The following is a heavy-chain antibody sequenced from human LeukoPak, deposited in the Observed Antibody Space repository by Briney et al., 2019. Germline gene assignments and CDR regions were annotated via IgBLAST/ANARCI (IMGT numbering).Heavy chain of an antibody. Sequence: ASVKVSCKASGYTFTSYDINWVRQATGQGLEWMGWMNPNSGNTGYAQKFQGRVTMTRNTSISTAYMELSSLRSEDTAVYHCARGEAAAGRGDYYYGMDVWGQGTTVTVSS. CDR3: ARGEAAAGRGDYYYGMDV. CDR2: MNPNSGNT. D-gene: IGHD6-13*01. V-gene: IGHV1-8*01. CDR1: GYTFTSYD. J-gene: IGHJ6*02.